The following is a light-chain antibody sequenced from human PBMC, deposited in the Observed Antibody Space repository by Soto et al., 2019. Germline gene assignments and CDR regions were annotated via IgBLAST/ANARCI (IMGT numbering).Light chain of an antibody. V-gene: IGLV1-47*01. CDR3: AAWDDSLRGVV. Sequence: QSVLTQPPSASGTPGQRVTLSCSGSSSNFGTNYVYWYQQVPGTAPKLLIYRNNQRPSGVPDRFSGSKSGTSASLAISGLRSEYEADYYCAAWDDSLRGVVFGGGTKLTVL. J-gene: IGLJ2*01. CDR1: SSNFGTNY. CDR2: RNN.